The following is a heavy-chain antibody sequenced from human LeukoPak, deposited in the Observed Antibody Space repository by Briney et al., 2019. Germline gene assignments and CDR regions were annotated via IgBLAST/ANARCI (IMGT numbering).Heavy chain of an antibody. CDR1: GYTFTSHA. CDR2: TNAGNGNT. CDR3: ARDSGRITIFGVVIPKYNWFDP. Sequence: ASVKVSCKASGYTFTSHAMHWVRQAPGQRLEWMGWTNAGNGNTNYSQKSQRRVTITRDTSASTAYMELSSLRSEDTAVYYCARDSGRITIFGVVIPKYNWFDPWGLGTLVTVSS. D-gene: IGHD3-3*01. V-gene: IGHV1-3*01. J-gene: IGHJ5*02.